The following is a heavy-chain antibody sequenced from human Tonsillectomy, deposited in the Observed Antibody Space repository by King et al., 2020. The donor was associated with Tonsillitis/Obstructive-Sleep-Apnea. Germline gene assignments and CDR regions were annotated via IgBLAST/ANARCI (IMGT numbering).Heavy chain of an antibody. CDR3: ARVFHAYWSGYYDY. Sequence: VQLVESGGGLVKSGRSLRLSCAASGFTFSDYYMSWIRQVPGKGLEWIAYISSSSDTIYYADSVKGRFTISRDNAKNSLYLQMNSLRAEDTALYYCARVFHAYWSGYYDYWGQGTLVTVSS. V-gene: IGHV3-11*04. J-gene: IGHJ4*02. CDR2: ISSSSDTI. CDR1: GFTFSDYY. D-gene: IGHD3-3*01.